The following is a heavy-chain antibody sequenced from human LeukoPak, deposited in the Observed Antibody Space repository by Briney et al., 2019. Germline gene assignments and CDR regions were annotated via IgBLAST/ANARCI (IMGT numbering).Heavy chain of an antibody. D-gene: IGHD3-22*01. CDR3: ARGDYYDRSGYVDY. CDR1: GGTFSNYA. Sequence: GASVKVSCKASGGTFSNYAITWVRQAPGQGHEWMGRIIPILGITNYAQKFQGRVAITADKSTTTAYMELSSLRSEDTAVYYCARGDYYDRSGYVDYWGQGTLVTVSS. V-gene: IGHV1-69*04. CDR2: IIPILGIT. J-gene: IGHJ4*02.